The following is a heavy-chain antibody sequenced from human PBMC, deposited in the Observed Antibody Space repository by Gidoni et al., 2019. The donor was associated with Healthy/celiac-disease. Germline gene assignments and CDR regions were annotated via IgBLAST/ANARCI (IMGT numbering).Heavy chain of an antibody. V-gene: IGHV3-66*01. J-gene: IGHJ4*02. D-gene: IGHD3-22*01. CDR3: ARDRRYYDSSGYMFDY. CDR1: GFTVSSNY. CDR2: IYSGGST. Sequence: EVQLVASGGGLVQPGGSMRLSCAASGFTVSSNYMSWVRQAPGKGLEWVSVIYSGGSTYYADSVKGRFTISRDNSKNTLYLQMNSLRAEDTTVYYCARDRRYYDSSGYMFDYWGQGTLVTVSS.